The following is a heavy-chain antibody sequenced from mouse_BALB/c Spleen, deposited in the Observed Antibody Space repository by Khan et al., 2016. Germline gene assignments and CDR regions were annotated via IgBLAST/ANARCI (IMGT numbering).Heavy chain of an antibody. D-gene: IGHD2-3*01. J-gene: IGHJ2*01. CDR1: GYSFTSGY. Sequence: EVQLVESGPSLVKPSQTLSLTCSVTGYSFTSGYWNWVRKFPGNKLEYMGYISYSGSTHYNPSLKSRIYITRDTSKTQFSLQLNSVTTEDISTYYCATYDGYFFDYWGQGTTLTVSS. CDR2: ISYSGST. V-gene: IGHV3-8*02. CDR3: ATYDGYFFDY.